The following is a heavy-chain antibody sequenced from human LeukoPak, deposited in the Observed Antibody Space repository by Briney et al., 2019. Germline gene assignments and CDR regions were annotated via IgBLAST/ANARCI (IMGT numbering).Heavy chain of an antibody. D-gene: IGHD3-22*01. Sequence: ASVKASCKVSGYTLTELSMHWVRQAPGQGLEWMGWINPNSGGTNYAQKFQGRVTMTRDTSISTAYMELSRLRSDDTAVYYCARSVLYYYDSSGPFDYWGQGTLVTVSS. CDR3: ARSVLYYYDSSGPFDY. J-gene: IGHJ4*02. CDR2: INPNSGGT. CDR1: GYTLTELS. V-gene: IGHV1-2*02.